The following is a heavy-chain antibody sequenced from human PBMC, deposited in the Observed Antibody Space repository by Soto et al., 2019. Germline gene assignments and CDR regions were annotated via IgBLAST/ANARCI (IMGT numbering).Heavy chain of an antibody. CDR2: IWYDGSNT. J-gene: IGHJ6*02. CDR3: ARGNVRAVAVNGMEV. D-gene: IGHD6-19*01. Sequence: GGSLRLSCAASGFTFIRYGMHWVRQAPGKRLEWVTVIWYDGSNTYYADSVKGRFTMARDTYKHTLYLKMSSRRTDDTAVYYCARGNVRAVAVNGMEVCGQGPTVTVSS. CDR1: GFTFIRYG. V-gene: IGHV3-33*01.